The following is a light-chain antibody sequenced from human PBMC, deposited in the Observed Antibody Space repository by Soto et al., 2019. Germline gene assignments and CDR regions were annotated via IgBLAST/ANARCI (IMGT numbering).Light chain of an antibody. CDR3: QQYSSYST. Sequence: DIQMTQSPSTLSASVGDGVTITCRASQSISSWLAWYQQKPGKAPKLLIYKSSNLESGVPSRFSGSGSGTEFSLTISSLQPDDVATYYCQQYSSYSTFGQGTKVEIK. J-gene: IGKJ1*01. CDR2: KSS. CDR1: QSISSW. V-gene: IGKV1-5*03.